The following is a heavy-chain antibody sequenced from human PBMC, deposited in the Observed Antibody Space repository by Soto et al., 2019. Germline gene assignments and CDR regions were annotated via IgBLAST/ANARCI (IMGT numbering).Heavy chain of an antibody. CDR3: AKSHDFWSGYYPPYYYYYYMDV. CDR2: ISGSGGST. CDR1: GFTFSSYA. J-gene: IGHJ6*03. Sequence: GGSLRLSCAASGFTFSSYAMSWVRQAPGKGLEWVSAISGSGGSTYYADSVKGRFTISRDNSKNTLYLQMNSLRAEDTAVYYCAKSHDFWSGYYPPYYYYYYMDVWGKGTTVTVSS. D-gene: IGHD3-3*01. V-gene: IGHV3-23*01.